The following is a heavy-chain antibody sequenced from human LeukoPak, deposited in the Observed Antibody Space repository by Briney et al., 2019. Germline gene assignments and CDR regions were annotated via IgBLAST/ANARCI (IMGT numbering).Heavy chain of an antibody. V-gene: IGHV3-33*01. CDR2: IWYDGSNK. CDR1: GFTFRNYG. J-gene: IGHJ4*02. Sequence: GGSLRLSCAASGFTFRNYGMHWVRQAPGKGLEWVAVIWYDGSNKYYVDSVKDRFTVSRDNSKNMLYLQMNSLGAEDTALYYCARDRGWPAVHFDLWGQGTLVTVSS. D-gene: IGHD2-15*01. CDR3: ARDRGWPAVHFDL.